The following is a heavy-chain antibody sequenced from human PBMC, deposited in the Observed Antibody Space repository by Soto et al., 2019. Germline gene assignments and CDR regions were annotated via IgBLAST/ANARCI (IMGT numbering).Heavy chain of an antibody. V-gene: IGHV4-30-4*01. CDR2: IYYSGST. CDR3: ARDGGIAAAGTHHKAYYYYGMDV. Sequence: SETLSLTCTVSGVSISSGDYYWSWIRQPPGKGMEWIGYIYYSGSTYYNPSLKSRVTISVDTSKNQFSLKLSSVTAADTAVYYCARDGGIAAAGTHHKAYYYYGMDVWGQGTTVT. CDR1: GVSISSGDYY. D-gene: IGHD6-13*01. J-gene: IGHJ6*02.